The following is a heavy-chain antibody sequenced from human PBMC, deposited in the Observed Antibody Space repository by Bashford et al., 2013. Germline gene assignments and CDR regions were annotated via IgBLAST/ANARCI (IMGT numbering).Heavy chain of an antibody. J-gene: IGHJ3*02. CDR1: GFTFSDHY. CDR3: VRIYGDYSNAFDI. D-gene: IGHD4-17*01. V-gene: IGHV3-72*01. Sequence: GGSLRLSCVASGFTFSDHYMDWVRQAPGKGLEWVGRSRNKAKKYTTEYAASVKGRFTISRDDSKKSLYLQMNSLKTEDTAVYYCVRIYGDYSNAFDIWGQGTMVTVSS. CDR2: SRNKAKKYTT.